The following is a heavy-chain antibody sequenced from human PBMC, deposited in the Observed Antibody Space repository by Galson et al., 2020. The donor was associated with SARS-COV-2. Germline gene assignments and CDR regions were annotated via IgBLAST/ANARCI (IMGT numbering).Heavy chain of an antibody. CDR2: ISTSGNTI. CDR3: VGYYYDSSGYSLGPAFGP. CDR1: GFTFSSYE. D-gene: IGHD3-22*01. J-gene: IGHJ5*02. Sequence: TGGSLRLSCAASGFTFSSYEMNWVRQAPGKGLEWVAYISTSGNTIYYADSVKGRFTISRDNAKNSLYLQMNSLRAEDTAVYYCVGYYYDSSGYSLGPAFGPWGQGTLVTVSS. V-gene: IGHV3-48*03.